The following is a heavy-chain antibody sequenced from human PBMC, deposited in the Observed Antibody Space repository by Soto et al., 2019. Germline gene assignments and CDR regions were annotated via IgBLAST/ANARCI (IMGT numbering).Heavy chain of an antibody. J-gene: IGHJ6*03. V-gene: IGHV1-69*08. CDR2: IIPILGIA. CDR1: GGTFSSYT. D-gene: IGHD3-9*01. Sequence: QVQLVQSGAEVKKPGSSVKVSCKASGGTFSSYTISWVRQAPGQGLEWMGRIIPILGIANYAQKFQGRVTITADKSTSTAYMELSSLRSEDTAVYYCARDLRGEDFDWLLHNYYSYYMAVWGKGTTVTVSS. CDR3: ARDLRGEDFDWLLHNYYSYYMAV.